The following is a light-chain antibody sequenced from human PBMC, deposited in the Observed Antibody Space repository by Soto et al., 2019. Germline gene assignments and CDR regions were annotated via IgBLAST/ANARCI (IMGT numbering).Light chain of an antibody. CDR3: QQYNSQRT. CDR2: KAS. CDR1: QHISSW. J-gene: IGKJ1*01. V-gene: IGKV1-5*03. Sequence: DIQMTQSPSTLSASVGDRVTITCRASQHISSWLAWYQQKPGKAPKLLIYKASSLESGVPSRFSGSGSGTEFTLTISSLQPDDFATYYCQQYNSQRTFGQGTKVEIK.